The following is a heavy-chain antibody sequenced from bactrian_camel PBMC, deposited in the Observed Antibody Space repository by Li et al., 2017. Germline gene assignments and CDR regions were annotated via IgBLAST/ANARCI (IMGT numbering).Heavy chain of an antibody. D-gene: IGHD6*01. V-gene: IGHV3S40*01. CDR2: IMSDEISA. J-gene: IGHJ4*01. Sequence: DVQLVESGGGLVQPGESLRLSCVASGITFSRHDMSWVCQAPGKGLEWVAGIMSDEISARYSETAQGRFTISHDNAKNTLYLQMNSLKTEDTAVYYCAPAGRSYVDIKCRARLGQGTQVTVS. CDR1: GITFSRHD.